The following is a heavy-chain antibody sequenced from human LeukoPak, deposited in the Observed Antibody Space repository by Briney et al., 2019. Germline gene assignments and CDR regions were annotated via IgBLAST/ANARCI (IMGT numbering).Heavy chain of an antibody. D-gene: IGHD1-7*01. CDR1: GFNFNDSG. Sequence: GGSLRLSCAASGFNFNDSGMSWVRQAPGKGLEWVSGINWNGRSRGYADSLKGRFTISRDNAKNSLYLQMNSLRAEDTALYYCARPLGITGTTPFDYWGQGTLVTVS. CDR3: ARPLGITGTTPFDY. J-gene: IGHJ4*02. CDR2: INWNGRSR. V-gene: IGHV3-20*04.